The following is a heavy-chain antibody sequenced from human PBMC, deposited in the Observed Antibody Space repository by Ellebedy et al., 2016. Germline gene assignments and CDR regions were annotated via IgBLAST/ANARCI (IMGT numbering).Heavy chain of an antibody. CDR1: GGTFSSYA. V-gene: IGHV1-69*13. CDR3: ARGGVAARAFDY. J-gene: IGHJ4*02. D-gene: IGHD6-6*01. Sequence: SVKVSXXASGGTFSSYAISWVRQAPGQGLEWMGGIIPIFGTANYAQKFQGRVTITADESTSTAYMELSSLRSEDTAVYYCARGGVAARAFDYWGQGTLVTVSS. CDR2: IIPIFGTA.